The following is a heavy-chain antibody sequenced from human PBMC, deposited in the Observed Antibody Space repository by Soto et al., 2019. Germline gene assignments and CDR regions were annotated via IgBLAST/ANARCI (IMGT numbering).Heavy chain of an antibody. J-gene: IGHJ4*02. CDR1: GGSISSGDYY. D-gene: IGHD3-22*01. CDR2: IYYSGST. V-gene: IGHV4-30-4*01. CDR3: ARVDLPYYYDSSGYYDY. Sequence: SETLSLTCTVSGGSISSGDYYWSWIRQPPGKGLEWIGYIYYSGSTYYNPSLKSRVTISVDTSKNQFSLKLSSVTAADTAVYYCARVDLPYYYDSSGYYDYWGQGTLVTVSS.